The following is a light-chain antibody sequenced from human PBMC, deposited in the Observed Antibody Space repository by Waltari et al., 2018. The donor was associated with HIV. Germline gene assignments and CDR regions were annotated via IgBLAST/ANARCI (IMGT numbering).Light chain of an antibody. CDR1: QNVITN. CDR3: QQYNNWPLP. Sequence: EIVMTPSPASLSVSPGERATPACSASQNVITNLAWYQQKPGQVSSLLIYGASTRATGIPARFCVSRSGKEFTLTISSLQSEDFAVYFFQQYNNWPLPFGGGTKVEI. V-gene: IGKV3-15*01. J-gene: IGKJ4*01. CDR2: GAS.